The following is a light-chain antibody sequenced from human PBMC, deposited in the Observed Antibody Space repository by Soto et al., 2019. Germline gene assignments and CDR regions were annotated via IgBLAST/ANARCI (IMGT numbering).Light chain of an antibody. CDR3: QQAGSFPIT. V-gene: IGKV1-12*01. Sequence: DIQMTQSPSSVSASVGDTVTITCRASQGIGKWLAWYQQKPGKVPNLVIYDASSLQGGVPSRFSGSGSGTDFTLTISSLQPEDFATYFCQQAGSFPITFGPGTKVEMK. CDR1: QGIGKW. CDR2: DAS. J-gene: IGKJ3*01.